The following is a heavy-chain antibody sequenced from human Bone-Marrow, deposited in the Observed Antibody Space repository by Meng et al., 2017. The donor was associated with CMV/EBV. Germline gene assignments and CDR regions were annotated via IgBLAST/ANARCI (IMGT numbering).Heavy chain of an antibody. CDR1: GYTFTSYD. J-gene: IGHJ4*02. CDR2: MNPNSGNT. Sequence: ASVKVSCKASGYTFTSYDINWVRQATGQRLEWMGWMNPNSGNTGYAQKFQGRVTITTDESTSTAYMELSSLRSEDTAVYYCARAHLPPIAAPDAYYFDYWGQGTLVTAPQ. V-gene: IGHV1-8*03. D-gene: IGHD6-6*01. CDR3: ARAHLPPIAAPDAYYFDY.